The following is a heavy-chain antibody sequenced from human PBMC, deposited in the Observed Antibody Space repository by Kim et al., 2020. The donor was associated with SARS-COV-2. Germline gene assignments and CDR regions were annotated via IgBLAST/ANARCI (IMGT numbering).Heavy chain of an antibody. V-gene: IGHV3-53*01. CDR2: IYSGGTT. CDR1: GFTASSNG. CDR3: ARSAGTKRLYYFDY. Sequence: GGSLRLSCAASGFTASSNGMNWVRQAPGKGLEWVSVIYSGGTTYYADSVKGRCTISRDNSKNTLYLQMNSLRAEDTAVYYCARSAGTKRLYYFDYWGQGTLVTVSS. D-gene: IGHD6-13*01. J-gene: IGHJ4*02.